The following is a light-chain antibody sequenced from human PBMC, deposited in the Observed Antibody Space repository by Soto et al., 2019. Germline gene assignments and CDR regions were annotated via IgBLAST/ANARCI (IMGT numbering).Light chain of an antibody. Sequence: EIVLTQSPGTLFLSPGERATLSCRASQSVSSSYFSWYQQKPGQAPRLLIYAASNRATGIPDRFSGSGSGTDFTLTISRLEPEDCAVYYCQQYGNSLPYTFGQGTKLEIK. CDR2: AAS. V-gene: IGKV3-20*01. J-gene: IGKJ2*01. CDR1: QSVSSSY. CDR3: QQYGNSLPYT.